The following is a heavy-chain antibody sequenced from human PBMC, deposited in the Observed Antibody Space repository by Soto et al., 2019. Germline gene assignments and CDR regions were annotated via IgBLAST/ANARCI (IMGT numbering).Heavy chain of an antibody. CDR2: IYHSGST. Sequence: SETLSLTCTVSGGSISSGGYYRSWIRQPPGKGLEWIGYIYHSGSTYYNPSLKSRVTISVDRSKNQFSLKLSSVTAADTAVYYCARGVYNWNDFDYFDYWGQGTLVTVSS. J-gene: IGHJ4*02. V-gene: IGHV4-30-2*01. D-gene: IGHD1-20*01. CDR1: GGSISSGGYY. CDR3: ARGVYNWNDFDYFDY.